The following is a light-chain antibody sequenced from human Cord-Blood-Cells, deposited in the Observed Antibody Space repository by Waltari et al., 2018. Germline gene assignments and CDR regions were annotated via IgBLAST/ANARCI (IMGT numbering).Light chain of an antibody. CDR3: SSYAGSNNVV. CDR1: SSDAGGYNY. Sequence: QSVLTQPPSASGSPGQSVPISCTGSSSDAGGYNYVSWYQQHPGKAPKLTIYAVSKRPSGVPDRFSGSKSGNTASLTVSGLQAEDEADYYCSSYAGSNNVVFGGGTKLTVL. V-gene: IGLV2-8*01. J-gene: IGLJ2*01. CDR2: AVS.